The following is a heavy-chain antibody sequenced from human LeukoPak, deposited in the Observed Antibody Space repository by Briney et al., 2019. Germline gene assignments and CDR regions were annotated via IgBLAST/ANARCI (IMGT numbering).Heavy chain of an antibody. V-gene: IGHV3-23*01. CDR2: ISGSGYSQ. Sequence: PGGSLRLSCAASVFTFNNYAVSGARQAPAMGLECGSAISGSGYSQYYTDSVKGRFTISRDNSKNTLYLHMNSLRAEDTALYYCAKCLQATGWCYFDYWGQGTLVAVSS. CDR1: VFTFNNYA. J-gene: IGHJ4*02. D-gene: IGHD1-26*01. CDR3: AKCLQATGWCYFDY.